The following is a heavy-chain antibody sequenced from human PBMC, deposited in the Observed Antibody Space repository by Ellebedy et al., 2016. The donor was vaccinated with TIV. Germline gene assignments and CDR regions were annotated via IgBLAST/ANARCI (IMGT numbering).Heavy chain of an antibody. CDR2: IIPIVEIT. V-gene: IGHV1-69*04. CDR1: GGTLRSYG. D-gene: IGHD3-3*02. J-gene: IGHJ4*02. CDR3: ATGPPKCEVPLDLDS. Sequence: AASVKVSCKAYGGTLRSYGISWVRQAPGLGLEWRGRIIPIVEITIYAQRFQDRVTNSEDNFTNTVYMEMSSLRSEDTAMYYCATGPPKCEVPLDLDSWGQGTLVIVSS.